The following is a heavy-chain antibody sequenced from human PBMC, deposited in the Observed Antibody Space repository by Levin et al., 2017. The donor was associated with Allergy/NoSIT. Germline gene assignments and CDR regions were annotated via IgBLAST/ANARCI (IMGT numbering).Heavy chain of an antibody. CDR2: IYYSGET. Sequence: SETLSLTCSVSGGSTRLCGYYWGWIRQHPVKGLEWLGYIYYSGETFYNPSVESRLVISHDTSENQFSLKLTSLTAADTAVYYCVGAQTGYVSPFDFWGPGTLVTVSS. V-gene: IGHV4-31*03. CDR3: VGAQTGYVSPFDF. CDR1: GGSTRLCGYY. D-gene: IGHD3-9*01. J-gene: IGHJ4*02.